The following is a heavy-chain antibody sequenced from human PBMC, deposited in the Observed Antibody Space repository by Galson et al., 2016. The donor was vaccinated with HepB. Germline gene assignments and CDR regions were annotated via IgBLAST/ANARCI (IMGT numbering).Heavy chain of an antibody. CDR1: GGTFSSYD. CDR3: ATRTALVSPFDY. D-gene: IGHD5-18*01. J-gene: IGHJ4*02. V-gene: IGHV1-69*13. CDR2: IIPIFGRA. Sequence: SVKVSCKASGGTFSSYDISWVRQAPGQGLEWMGGIIPIFGRANYAQKFQGRVTITADESTSTAYMELSSLRSDDTAVYYCATRTALVSPFDYWGQGTLVTVSS.